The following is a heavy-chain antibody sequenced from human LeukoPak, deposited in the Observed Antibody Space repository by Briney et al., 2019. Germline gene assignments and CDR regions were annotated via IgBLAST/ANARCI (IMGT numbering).Heavy chain of an antibody. J-gene: IGHJ4*02. D-gene: IGHD2-2*02. CDR2: ISYDGSNK. V-gene: IGHV3-30*04. CDR3: ARAQGYCSRTSCYTANYFDY. CDR1: GFTFSSYA. Sequence: GGSLRLSCAASGFTFSSYAMHWVRQAPGKGLEWVAVISYDGSNKYYADSVKGRFTISRDNSKNTLYLQMNSLRAEDTAVYYCARAQGYCSRTSCYTANYFDYWGQGTLVTVSS.